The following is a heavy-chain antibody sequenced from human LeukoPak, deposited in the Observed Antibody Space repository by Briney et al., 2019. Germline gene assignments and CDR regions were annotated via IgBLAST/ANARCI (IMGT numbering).Heavy chain of an antibody. V-gene: IGHV5-51*01. J-gene: IGHJ5*02. CDR2: IYPGDSDT. D-gene: IGHD6-19*01. CDR1: GYSFTNNW. Sequence: GESLKISCKGSGYSFTNNWIGWVRQMPGKGLGWMGIIYPGDSDTRYSPSFQGQVTISADKSISTAYLQWSSLKASDTAMYYCARQPQWLDSWFDPWGQGTLVTVSS. CDR3: ARQPQWLDSWFDP.